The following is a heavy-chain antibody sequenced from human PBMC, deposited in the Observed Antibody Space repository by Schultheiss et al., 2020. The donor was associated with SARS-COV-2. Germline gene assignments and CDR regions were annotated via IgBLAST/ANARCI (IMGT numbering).Heavy chain of an antibody. Sequence: GESLKISCAASGFTFSSYSMNWVRQAPGKGLEWVSVIYSGGSTYYADSVKGRFTISRDNSKNTLYLQMNSLRAEDTAVYYCARDRVPYYDFWSGFLDAFDIWGQGTMVTVSS. V-gene: IGHV3-53*01. CDR3: ARDRVPYYDFWSGFLDAFDI. CDR1: GFTFSSYS. CDR2: IYSGGST. D-gene: IGHD3-3*01. J-gene: IGHJ3*02.